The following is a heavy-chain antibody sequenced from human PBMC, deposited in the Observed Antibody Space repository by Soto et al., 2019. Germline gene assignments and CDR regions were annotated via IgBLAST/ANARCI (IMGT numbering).Heavy chain of an antibody. D-gene: IGHD5-12*01. V-gene: IGHV4-4*07. Sequence: SETLSLTCTVSGGYVNSLYWSWIRQPAGKGLEWIGRIYSSGSTNYNPSLKSRLTMSLDTSKNQVSLTLNSVTAADTAVYYCARDTGFGGPAGNYYFDFWGQGSLVTVSS. CDR1: GGYVNSLY. J-gene: IGHJ4*02. CDR2: IYSSGST. CDR3: ARDTGFGGPAGNYYFDF.